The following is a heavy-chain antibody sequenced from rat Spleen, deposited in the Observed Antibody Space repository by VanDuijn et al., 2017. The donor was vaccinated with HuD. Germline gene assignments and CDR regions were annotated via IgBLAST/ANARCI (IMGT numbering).Heavy chain of an antibody. V-gene: IGHV5-25*01. J-gene: IGHJ4*01. Sequence: EVQLVESGGGMVQPGRSLKVSCEASGFTFSDYDMAWVRQAQTKGLEWVASISPRGGSTYYRDSVKGRFTVSRDNAKSTLYLQMDSLRSDDTATYYCARQKKLPGYRGVMDAWGQGVSVTVSS. CDR3: ARQKKLPGYRGVMDA. CDR1: GFTFSDYD. D-gene: IGHD1-4*01. CDR2: ISPRGGST.